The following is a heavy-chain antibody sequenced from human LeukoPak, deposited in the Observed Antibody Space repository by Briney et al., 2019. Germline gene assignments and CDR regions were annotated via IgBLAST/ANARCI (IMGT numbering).Heavy chain of an antibody. D-gene: IGHD2-21*02. J-gene: IGHJ3*02. CDR1: GFTFSSYA. CDR2: ISYDGSNK. Sequence: GGSLRLSCAASGFTFSSYAMHWVRQAPGKGLEWVAVISYDGSNKYYADSVKGRFTISRDKSKNTLYLQMNSLRAKDTAVYYCAGTYCGGDCYAAAFDIWGQGTMVTVSS. V-gene: IGHV3-30*01. CDR3: AGTYCGGDCYAAAFDI.